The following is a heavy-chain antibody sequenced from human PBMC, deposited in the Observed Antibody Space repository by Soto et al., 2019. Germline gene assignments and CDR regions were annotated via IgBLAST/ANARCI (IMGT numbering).Heavy chain of an antibody. D-gene: IGHD3-10*01. Sequence: GGSLRLSCAASGLTFSSYAMSWVRQAPGKGLEWVSAISGSGGSTYYADSVKGRFTISRDNSKNTLYLQMNSLRAEDTAVYYCAKGLVLLWFGELSLDYWGQGTLVTV. V-gene: IGHV3-23*01. CDR2: ISGSGGST. CDR1: GLTFSSYA. CDR3: AKGLVLLWFGELSLDY. J-gene: IGHJ4*02.